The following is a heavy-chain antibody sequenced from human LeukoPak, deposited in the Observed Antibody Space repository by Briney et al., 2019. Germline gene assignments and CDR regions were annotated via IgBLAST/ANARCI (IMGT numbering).Heavy chain of an antibody. J-gene: IGHJ5*02. CDR2: ISAYNGNT. Sequence: ASVKVSCEAAGYTFTSYGISWVRQAPGQGLEWMGWISAYNGNTNYAQKLQGRVTMTTDTSTSTAYMELRSLRSDDTAVYYCARLPDVVVPAAAFYPGGQGTLVTVSS. CDR1: GYTFTSYG. V-gene: IGHV1-18*01. D-gene: IGHD2-2*01. CDR3: ARLPDVVVPAAAFYP.